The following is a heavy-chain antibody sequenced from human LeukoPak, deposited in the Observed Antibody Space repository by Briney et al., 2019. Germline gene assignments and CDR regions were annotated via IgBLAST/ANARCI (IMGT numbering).Heavy chain of an antibody. CDR1: GGSISSYY. V-gene: IGHV4-59*08. CDR3: ASANWVRGVFDY. CDR2: IYYSGST. D-gene: IGHD3-10*01. J-gene: IGHJ4*02. Sequence: SETLSLTCTVSGGSISSYYWSWIRQPPGKGLEWIGYIYYSGSTNYNPSLKSRVTIPVDTSKNQFSLKLSSVTAADTAVYYCASANWVRGVFDYWGQGTLVTVSS.